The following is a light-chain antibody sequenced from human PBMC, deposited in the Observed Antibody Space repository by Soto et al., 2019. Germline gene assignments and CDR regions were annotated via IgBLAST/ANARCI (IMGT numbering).Light chain of an antibody. V-gene: IGKV1-39*01. CDR2: AAS. CDR1: QSISSY. Sequence: DIQMTQSPSSLSASVGDRVTITCRASQSISSYLNWYQQKPGKAPKLLIYAASNLQSGVPSRFSGSGSGTDFTLSISSLQPEDFATYYCKQALRFPVIFGQGTRLEIK. J-gene: IGKJ5*01. CDR3: KQALRFPVI.